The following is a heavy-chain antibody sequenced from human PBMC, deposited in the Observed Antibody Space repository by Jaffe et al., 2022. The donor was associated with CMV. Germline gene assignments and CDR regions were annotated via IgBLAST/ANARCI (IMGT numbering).Heavy chain of an antibody. Sequence: QVQLQQWGAGLLKPSETLSLTCAVYGGSFSGYYWSWIRQPPGKGLEWIGEINHSGSTNYNPSLKSRVTISVDTSKNQFSLKLSSVTAADTAVYYCARGAGLGSGSYSPFDYWGQGTLVTVSS. D-gene: IGHD1-26*01. CDR2: INHSGST. J-gene: IGHJ4*02. CDR3: ARGAGLGSGSYSPFDY. CDR1: GGSFSGYY. V-gene: IGHV4-34*01.